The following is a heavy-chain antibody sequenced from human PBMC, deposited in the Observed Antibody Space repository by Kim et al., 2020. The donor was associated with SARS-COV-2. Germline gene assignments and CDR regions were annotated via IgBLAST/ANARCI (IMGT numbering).Heavy chain of an antibody. CDR3: AKDPLSGGYDYGFGNFDY. V-gene: IGHV3-9*01. CDR1: GFTFGDYA. CDR2: IGWNSGKI. Sequence: GGSLRLSCAASGFTFGDYAMHWVRQVPGKGLEWVSSIGWNSGKIAYAGSVKGRFTISRDNAKSSLCLQMNSLRVEDAALYYCAKDPLSGGYDYGFGNFDYWGQGALVTVSS. J-gene: IGHJ4*02. D-gene: IGHD5-18*01.